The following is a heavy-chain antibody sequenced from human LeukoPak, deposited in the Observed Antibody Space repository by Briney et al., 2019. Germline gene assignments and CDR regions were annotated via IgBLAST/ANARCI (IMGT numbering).Heavy chain of an antibody. CDR2: IYPGDSDT. V-gene: IGHV5-51*01. J-gene: IGHJ5*02. Sequence: GESLKISCKGFGYSFPNYWIGWVRQMPGKGLEWMGIIYPGDSDTRYSPSFQGQVTISADKSISTAYLQWSSLKASDTAMYYCARHVHSSSPVDPWGQGTLVTVSS. CDR3: ARHVHSSSPVDP. CDR1: GYSFPNYW. D-gene: IGHD6-13*01.